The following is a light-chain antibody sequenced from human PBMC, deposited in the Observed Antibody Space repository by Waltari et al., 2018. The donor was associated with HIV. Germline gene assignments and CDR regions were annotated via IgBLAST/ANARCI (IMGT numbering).Light chain of an antibody. Sequence: EIVLTQSPGTLSLSPGERANLSCRASQSVSSTYLAWYHQNPGQAPRLLIYGASSSATGIPDRFSGSGSGTDFTLTISRLEPEDFAVFYCQQYGTSPRTFGQGTKVEIK. CDR3: QQYGTSPRT. V-gene: IGKV3-20*01. CDR2: GAS. CDR1: QSVSSTY. J-gene: IGKJ1*01.